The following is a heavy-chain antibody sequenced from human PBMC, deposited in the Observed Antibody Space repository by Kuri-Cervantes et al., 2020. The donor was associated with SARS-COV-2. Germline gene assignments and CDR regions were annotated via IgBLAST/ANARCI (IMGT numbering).Heavy chain of an antibody. CDR1: GYTFSDYY. CDR2: INPNSGGT. D-gene: IGHD3-10*01. Sequence: ASVKVSCKASGYTFSDYYMYWVGQAPGQGLEWMGWINPNSGGTNYAQKFQGWVTMTRDTSISTAYMELSRLRSDDTAVYYCARGGGVRGLMVLFQWRGAGPLDFWGQGTLVTVSS. V-gene: IGHV1-2*04. CDR3: ARGGGVRGLMVLFQWRGAGPLDF. J-gene: IGHJ4*02.